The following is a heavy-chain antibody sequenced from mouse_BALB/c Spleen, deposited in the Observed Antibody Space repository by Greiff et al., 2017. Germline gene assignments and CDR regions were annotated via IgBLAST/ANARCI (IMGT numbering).Heavy chain of an antibody. Sequence: EVKLVESGGGLVKPGGSLKLSCAASGFAFSSYDMSWVRQTPEKRLEWVAYISSGGGSTYYPDTVKGRFTISRDNAKNTLYLQMSSLKSEDTAMYYCARRSHYYGSAWFAYWGQGTLVTVSA. J-gene: IGHJ3*01. D-gene: IGHD1-2*01. V-gene: IGHV5-12-1*01. CDR1: GFAFSSYD. CDR3: ARRSHYYGSAWFAY. CDR2: ISSGGGST.